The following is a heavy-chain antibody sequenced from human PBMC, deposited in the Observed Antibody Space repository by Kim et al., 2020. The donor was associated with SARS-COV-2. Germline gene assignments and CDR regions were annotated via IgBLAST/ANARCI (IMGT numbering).Heavy chain of an antibody. CDR2: INPNSGGT. CDR1: GYTFTGYY. Sequence: ASVKVSCKASGYTFTGYYMHWVRQAPGQGLEWMGWINPNSGGTNYAQKFQGRVTMTRDTSISTAYMELSRLRSDDTAVYYCAREEHTIFGVVITNGMDVWGQGTTVTVSS. J-gene: IGHJ6*02. D-gene: IGHD3-3*01. V-gene: IGHV1-2*02. CDR3: AREEHTIFGVVITNGMDV.